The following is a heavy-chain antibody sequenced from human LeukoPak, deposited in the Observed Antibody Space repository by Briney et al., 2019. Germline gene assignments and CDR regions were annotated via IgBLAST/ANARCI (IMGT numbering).Heavy chain of an antibody. V-gene: IGHV3-64*02. D-gene: IGHD6-13*01. CDR1: GFIFFNYP. CDR2: ISSDGGST. J-gene: IGHJ4*02. CDR3: ARGGTDSSSWYCFDY. Sequence: PGGSLRLSCAASGFIFFNYPMHWVRHAPGKGLEFVSAISSDGGSTYYADSVKGRFTISRDNSKKTLYLQMGSLRAEDMAVYYCARGGTDSSSWYCFDYWGQGTLVTVSS.